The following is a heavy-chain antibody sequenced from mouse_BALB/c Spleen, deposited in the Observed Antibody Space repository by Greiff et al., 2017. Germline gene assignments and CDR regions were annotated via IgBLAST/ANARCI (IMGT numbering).Heavy chain of an antibody. Sequence: VQLQQSGAELVRPGTSVKVSCKASGYAFTNYLIEWVKQRPGQGLEWIGVINPGSGGTNYNEKFKGKATLTADKSSSTAYMQLSSLTSDDSAVYFCAREGGYGNYWFAYWGQGTLVTVSA. D-gene: IGHD2-1*01. J-gene: IGHJ3*01. CDR3: AREGGYGNYWFAY. V-gene: IGHV1-54*01. CDR1: GYAFTNYL. CDR2: INPGSGGT.